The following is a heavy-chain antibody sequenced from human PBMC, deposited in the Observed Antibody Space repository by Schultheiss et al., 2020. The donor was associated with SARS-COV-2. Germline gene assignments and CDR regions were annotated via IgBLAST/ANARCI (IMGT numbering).Heavy chain of an antibody. V-gene: IGHV1-2*06. CDR2: INPNSGGT. CDR1: GYTFTGYY. D-gene: IGHD2-21*01. Sequence: ASVKVSCKASGYTFTGYYMHWVRQAPGQGLEWMGRINPNSGGTNYAQKFQGRVTMTRDTSTSTVYMELSSLRSEDTAVYYCARGPTIEALVAVPLDQWGQGTLVTVSS. CDR3: ARGPTIEALVAVPLDQ. J-gene: IGHJ4*02.